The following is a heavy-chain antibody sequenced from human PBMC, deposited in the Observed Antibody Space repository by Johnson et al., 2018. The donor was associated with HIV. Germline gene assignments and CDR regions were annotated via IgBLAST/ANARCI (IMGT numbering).Heavy chain of an antibody. V-gene: IGHV3-11*04. CDR2: ISSIGTTM. J-gene: IGHJ3*02. CDR3: AKEGTTMEVDI. D-gene: IGHD3-10*01. Sequence: QVQLVESGGGLVKPGGSLRLSCAASGFTFSDYYMSWIRQAPGKGLEWVSAISSIGTTMYYADSVKGRFTISRNNVRNSLYLQMNSLRAEDTAVYYCAKEGTTMEVDIWGQGTMVTVSS. CDR1: GFTFSDYY.